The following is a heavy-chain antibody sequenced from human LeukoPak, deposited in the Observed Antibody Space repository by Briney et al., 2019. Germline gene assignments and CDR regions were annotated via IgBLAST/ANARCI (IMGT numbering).Heavy chain of an antibody. CDR3: ARDTGGGYSCYDC. V-gene: IGHV3-7*01. CDR2: IKQDGSEK. Sequence: PGGSLRLSCAASGFTFSSYWMTWIRQAPGKGLEWVANIKQDGSEKYYVDSVKGRFTISRDNAKNSLYLQMNSLRAEDTAVYYYARDTGGGYSCYDCWGQGTLVTVSS. D-gene: IGHD5-18*01. J-gene: IGHJ4*02. CDR1: GFTFSSYW.